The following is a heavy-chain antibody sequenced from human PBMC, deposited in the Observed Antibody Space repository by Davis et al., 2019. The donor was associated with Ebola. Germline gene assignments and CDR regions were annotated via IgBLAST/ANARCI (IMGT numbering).Heavy chain of an antibody. CDR2: VYYTGTA. CDR1: GGSVSSGSYY. V-gene: IGHV4-39*01. J-gene: IGHJ3*02. Sequence: MPSETLSLTCTVSGGSVSSGSYYWSWIRQPPGKGLEWIGTVYYTGTAFYNPSLESRVTISVDTSKNLFSLNLTSVTAADTAVYYCARPRDTGWQTHDPLDIWGRGTVVTVSS. CDR3: ARPRDTGWQTHDPLDI. D-gene: IGHD6-19*01.